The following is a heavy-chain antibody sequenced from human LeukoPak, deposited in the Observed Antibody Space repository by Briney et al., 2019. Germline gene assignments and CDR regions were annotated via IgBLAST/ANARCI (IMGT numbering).Heavy chain of an antibody. D-gene: IGHD2-21*02. J-gene: IGHJ5*02. CDR2: MYYSGNS. CDR1: GDSISSYY. Sequence: SESLSLTCTVSGDSISSYYWSWIRQPPGKGLEWIGYMYYSGNSNYYPSLKSRVTTSVDTSHNQFSLKLRSVTAADTAVYYCARRVTSCCFDPWGQGTLDTVPS. CDR3: ARRVTSCCFDP. V-gene: IGHV4-59*08.